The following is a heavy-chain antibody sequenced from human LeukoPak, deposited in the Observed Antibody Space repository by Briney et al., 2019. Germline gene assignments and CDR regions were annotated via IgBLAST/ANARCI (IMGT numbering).Heavy chain of an antibody. Sequence: GGTLRLSCAASGFTFSSYAMSWVRQAPGKGLEWVSGISWSSEYMYYADSVKGRFTISRDNAKNSLYLQMDSLRAEDTALYYCAKEGSVCTNGICRYFDYWGQGTLVTVSS. CDR2: ISWSSEYM. V-gene: IGHV3-9*01. J-gene: IGHJ4*02. CDR1: GFTFSSYA. CDR3: AKEGSVCTNGICRYFDY. D-gene: IGHD2-8*01.